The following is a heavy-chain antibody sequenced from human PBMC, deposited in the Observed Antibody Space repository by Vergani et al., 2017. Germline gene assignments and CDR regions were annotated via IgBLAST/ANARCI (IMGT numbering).Heavy chain of an antibody. CDR3: ARASSAEPIAAAGTWDY. J-gene: IGHJ4*02. CDR1: GYTFTTFG. D-gene: IGHD6-13*01. Sequence: QLVQSGTEVKEPGASVKVSCKASGYTFTTFGISWVRQAPGQGLEWMGGIIPIFGTANYAQKFQGRVTITADESTSTAYMELSSLRSEDTAVYYCARASSAEPIAAAGTWDYWGQGTLVTVSS. V-gene: IGHV1-69*13. CDR2: IIPIFGTA.